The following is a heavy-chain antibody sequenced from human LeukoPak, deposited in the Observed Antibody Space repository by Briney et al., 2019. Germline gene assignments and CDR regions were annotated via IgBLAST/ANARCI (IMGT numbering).Heavy chain of an antibody. D-gene: IGHD4-17*01. Sequence: GGSLRLSCAASGFTFSSHGMNWVRQAPGKGLEWVSGISPNGVITYYADSVKGRFTISRDNSKGTVYLQMNSLRAEDTAVYYCATSTLILRLIFDYWGQGTLVTVSS. CDR1: GFTFSSHG. V-gene: IGHV3-23*01. CDR3: ATSTLILRLIFDY. J-gene: IGHJ4*02. CDR2: ISPNGVIT.